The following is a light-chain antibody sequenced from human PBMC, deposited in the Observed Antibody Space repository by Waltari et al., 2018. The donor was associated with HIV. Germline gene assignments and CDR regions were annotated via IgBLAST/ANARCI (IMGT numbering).Light chain of an antibody. CDR1: SSDVGGYNY. CDR3: SSHAGSKVV. CDR2: DVI. J-gene: IGLJ2*01. V-gene: IGLV2-8*01. Sequence: QSALTQPPSASGSPGQSVTLSCTGTSSDVGGYNYVSWHQQHPGKAPKLMIYDVIKRPSGFPDRFSGSKSGNTSSLTVLGLQPEDEADYYCSSHAGSKVVFGGGTRLTVL.